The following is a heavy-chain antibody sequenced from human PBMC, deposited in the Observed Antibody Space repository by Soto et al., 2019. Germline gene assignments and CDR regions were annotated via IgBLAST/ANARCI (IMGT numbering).Heavy chain of an antibody. V-gene: IGHV3-23*01. D-gene: IGHD3-10*01. CDR2: INRNGGSA. CDR1: GFTFSSYA. J-gene: IGHJ4*02. CDR3: AKNYYFDC. Sequence: EVQLLDSGGGLVQPGGSLRLSCEASGFTFSSYAMSWVRQAPGKGLEWVSSINRNGGSANYADSVKGRFTISRDDSKNILSLQMNSLRAEDTAIYYCAKNYYFDCWGQGTLVNVSS.